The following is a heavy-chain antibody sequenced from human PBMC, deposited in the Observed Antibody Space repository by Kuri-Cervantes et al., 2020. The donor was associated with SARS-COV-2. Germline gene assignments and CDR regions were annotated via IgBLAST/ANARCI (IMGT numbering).Heavy chain of an antibody. CDR1: GGSISSTIYY. Sequence: SETLSLTCTVSGGSISSTIYYWGWVRQPPGKGLEWVGSIYHGGRTNYNPSLKSRVTISVDTSKNQFSLKLSSVTAADTAVYYCARGRLIVVVPADLGMDVWGQGTTVTVSS. CDR2: IYHGGRT. CDR3: ARGRLIVVVPADLGMDV. J-gene: IGHJ6*02. D-gene: IGHD2-2*01. V-gene: IGHV4-39*07.